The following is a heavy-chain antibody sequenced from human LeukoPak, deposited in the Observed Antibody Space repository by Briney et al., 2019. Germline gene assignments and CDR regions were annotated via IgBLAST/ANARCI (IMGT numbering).Heavy chain of an antibody. CDR3: ARIQQLNWFDP. CDR2: IYSGGST. Sequence: GGSLRLSCAASEFTFRSHVMSWVRQAPGKGLEWVSVIYSGGSTYYADSVKGRFTISRDNSKNTLYLQMNSLRAEDTAVYYCARIQQLNWFDPWGQGTLVTVSS. J-gene: IGHJ5*02. D-gene: IGHD5-18*01. CDR1: EFTFRSHV. V-gene: IGHV3-53*01.